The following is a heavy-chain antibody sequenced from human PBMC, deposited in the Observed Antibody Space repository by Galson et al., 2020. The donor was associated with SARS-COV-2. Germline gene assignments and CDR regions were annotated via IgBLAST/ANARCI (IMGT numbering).Heavy chain of an antibody. V-gene: IGHV4-59*01. D-gene: IGHD3-3*01. CDR1: GGSISSYY. J-gene: IGHJ6*02. CDR2: IYYSGST. Sequence: PSETLSLTCTVSGGSISSYYWSWIRQPPGKGLEWIGYIYYSGSTNYNPSLKSRVTISVDTSKNQFSLKLSSVTAADTAVYYCARGSGRTYYYYGMDVWGQGTTVTVSS. CDR3: ARGSGRTYYYYGMDV.